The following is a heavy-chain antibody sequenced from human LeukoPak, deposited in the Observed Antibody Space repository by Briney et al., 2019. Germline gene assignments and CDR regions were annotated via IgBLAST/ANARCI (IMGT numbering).Heavy chain of an antibody. V-gene: IGHV1-2*02. CDR1: GYTFTGYY. CDR2: IDPNSGGT. Sequence: AASVKVSCKTSGYTFTGYYIHWVRQAPGQGLEWMGWIDPNSGGTNYAQKFQGRVNMTRDTSISTAYMELSRLTSADTAVYRCATPSSSSWYGFDPWGQGTLVTVSS. J-gene: IGHJ5*02. D-gene: IGHD6-13*01. CDR3: ATPSSSSWYGFDP.